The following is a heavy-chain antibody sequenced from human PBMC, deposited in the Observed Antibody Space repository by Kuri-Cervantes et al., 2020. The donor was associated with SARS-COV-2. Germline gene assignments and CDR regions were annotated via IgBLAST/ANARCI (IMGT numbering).Heavy chain of an antibody. V-gene: IGHV1-69*10. CDR3: AKGECSSTSCYWRYYYYGMDV. CDR2: IIPILGIA. CDR1: GYTLTELS. Sequence: SVKVSCKVSGYTLTELSMHWVRQAPGKGLEWMGGIIPILGIANYAQKFQGRVTITADKSTSTAYMELSSLRSEDTAVYYCAKGECSSTSCYWRYYYYGMDVWGQGTTVTVSS. J-gene: IGHJ6*02. D-gene: IGHD2-2*01.